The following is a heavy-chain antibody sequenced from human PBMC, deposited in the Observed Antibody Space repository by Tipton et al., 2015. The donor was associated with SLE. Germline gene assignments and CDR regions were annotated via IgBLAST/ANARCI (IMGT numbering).Heavy chain of an antibody. V-gene: IGHV3-30*02. CDR1: GITFSSYG. CDR3: AKDQAVAGRMGYYYYGMDV. CDR2: IRYDGSNK. D-gene: IGHD6-19*01. J-gene: IGHJ6*02. Sequence: SLRLSCAASGITFSSYGMHWVRQAPGKGLEWVAFIRYDGSNKYYADSVKGRFTISRDNSKNTLYLQMNSLRAEDTAVYYCAKDQAVAGRMGYYYYGMDVWGQGTTVTVSS.